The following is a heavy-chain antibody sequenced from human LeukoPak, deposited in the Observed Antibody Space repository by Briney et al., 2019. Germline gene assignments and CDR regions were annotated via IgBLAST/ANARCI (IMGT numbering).Heavy chain of an antibody. D-gene: IGHD3-3*02. Sequence: SETLSLTCAVYGGPFSGYYWSWIRQPPGKGLEWIGEINHSGSTNYNPSLKSRVTISVDTSKNQFSLKLSSVTAADTAVYYCARGPHFWGQGTLVTVSS. V-gene: IGHV4-34*01. J-gene: IGHJ4*02. CDR2: INHSGST. CDR1: GGPFSGYY. CDR3: ARGPHF.